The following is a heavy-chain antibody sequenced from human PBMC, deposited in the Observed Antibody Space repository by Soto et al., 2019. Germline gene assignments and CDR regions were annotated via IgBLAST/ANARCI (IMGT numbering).Heavy chain of an antibody. V-gene: IGHV3-23*01. CDR1: GFTLSSYG. Sequence: LRKTLRLSCAASGFTLSSYGMSWVRQAPGKGLEWVSAISPNGQGIYYADSVRGRFTISRDTFKNTVFLHMDSLRAEDTAVYYCAKDRNYPRDCFHYWGQGTLVTVSS. J-gene: IGHJ4*02. CDR3: AKDRNYPRDCFHY. CDR2: ISPNGQGI. D-gene: IGHD1-7*01.